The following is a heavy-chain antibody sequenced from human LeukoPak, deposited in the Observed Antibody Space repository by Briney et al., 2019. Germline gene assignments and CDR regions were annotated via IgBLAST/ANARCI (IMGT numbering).Heavy chain of an antibody. V-gene: IGHV3-23*01. CDR2: ISGSGGST. CDR3: AKGDTTWELPHDD. Sequence: HPGGSLRLSCAASGFTFSSYGMSWVRQAPGKGLEWVSAISGSGGSTYYADSVKGRFTISRDKSKNTLYLQMNSLRAEDTAVYYCAKGDTTWELPHDDWGKGTLVTVSS. J-gene: IGHJ4*02. CDR1: GFTFSSYG. D-gene: IGHD1-26*01.